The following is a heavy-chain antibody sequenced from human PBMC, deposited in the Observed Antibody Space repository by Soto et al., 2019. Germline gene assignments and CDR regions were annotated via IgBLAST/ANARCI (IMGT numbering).Heavy chain of an antibody. V-gene: IGHV1-58*02. CDR3: AAGVTYDGNFDI. J-gene: IGHJ3*02. CDR2: IVVGSGST. D-gene: IGHD5-12*01. CDR1: GFTFTSSA. Sequence: QMQLVQSGPEVKKPGTSVKVSCKASGFTFTSSAMQWVRQARGQRLEWIGWIVVGSGSTNYAQKFQERVAITRDMSTRTDYRELSSLRSEDTAVYYCAAGVTYDGNFDIWGQGTMVTVSS.